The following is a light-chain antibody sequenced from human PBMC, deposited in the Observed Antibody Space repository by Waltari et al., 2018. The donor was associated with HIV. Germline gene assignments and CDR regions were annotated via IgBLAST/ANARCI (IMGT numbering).Light chain of an antibody. V-gene: IGLV1-44*01. CDR2: GNN. Sequence: QSVLTQPPSASGTPGQRVTISCSGGRSNIGSNAVNWYQQLPGTAPKLLFFGNNQRPSGVPDRFSGSKSGTSASLAISELQSEDDADYYCSAWDDNVNALFGGGTRLTVL. CDR3: SAWDDNVNAL. CDR1: RSNIGSNA. J-gene: IGLJ3*02.